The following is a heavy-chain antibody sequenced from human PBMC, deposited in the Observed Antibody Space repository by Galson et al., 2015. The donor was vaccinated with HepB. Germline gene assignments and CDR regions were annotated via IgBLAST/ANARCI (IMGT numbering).Heavy chain of an antibody. D-gene: IGHD3-10*01. Sequence: SLRLSCAASGFTFSNHAMHWVRQGPGKGLEWVAFISDDGNEEYNTDSVKGRLAISWDNSKNTLYLQMNSLRPEDTAVYHCARDEGYYVSGTYFKGGLDYWGQGTLVTVSS. CDR3: ARDEGYYVSGTYFKGGLDY. CDR2: ISDDGNEE. V-gene: IGHV3-30*09. J-gene: IGHJ4*02. CDR1: GFTFSNHA.